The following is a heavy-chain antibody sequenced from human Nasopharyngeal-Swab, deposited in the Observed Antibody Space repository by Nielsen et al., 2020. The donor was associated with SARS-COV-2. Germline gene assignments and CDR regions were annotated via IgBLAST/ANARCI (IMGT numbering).Heavy chain of an antibody. CDR3: ARDRALGGYYDV. V-gene: IGHV3-33*01. CDR1: GFTFSSYG. CDR2: VWYDGINR. Sequence: GESLKISCAASGFTFSSYGMHWVRQAPGKGLEWVAVVWYDGINRYYADSVKGRFTISRDNSKNTLYLQMNSLRAEDTAVYYCARDRALGGYYDVWGRGTLVTVSS. D-gene: IGHD7-27*01. J-gene: IGHJ2*01.